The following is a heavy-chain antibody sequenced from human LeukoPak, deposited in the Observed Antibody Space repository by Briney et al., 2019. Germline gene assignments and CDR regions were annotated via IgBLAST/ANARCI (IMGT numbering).Heavy chain of an antibody. Sequence: ASVKVSCKASGYTFTSYDINWVRQATGQGLEWMGWMNPNSGNTGYAQKFQGRVTMTRNTSISTAYMELSSLRSEDTAVYYCARGYVATGYYYYYYMDVWGKGTTVTVSS. D-gene: IGHD5-12*01. V-gene: IGHV1-8*01. J-gene: IGHJ6*03. CDR3: ARGYVATGYYYYYYMDV. CDR1: GYTFTSYD. CDR2: MNPNSGNT.